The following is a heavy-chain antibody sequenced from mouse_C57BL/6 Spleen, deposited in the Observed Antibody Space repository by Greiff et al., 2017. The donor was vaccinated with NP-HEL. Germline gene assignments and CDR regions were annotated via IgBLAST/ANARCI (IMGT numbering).Heavy chain of an antibody. CDR3: AGYFDY. V-gene: IGHV1-82*01. CDR1: GYAFSSPW. Sequence: VQLQQSGPELVKPGASVKISCKASGYAFSSPWMNWVKQRPGKGFEWIGRIYPGDGVTNYNGKFKSKATMTADKSSSTAYLQRSSLTSEDSAVYFCAGYFDYWGQGTTLTVSS. CDR2: IYPGDGVT. J-gene: IGHJ2*01.